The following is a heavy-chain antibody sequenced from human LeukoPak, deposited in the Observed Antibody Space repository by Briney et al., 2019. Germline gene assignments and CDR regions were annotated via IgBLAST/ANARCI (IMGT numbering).Heavy chain of an antibody. V-gene: IGHV1-46*01. CDR3: ARSSSSWYHFDY. CDR2: INPSGGST. CDR1: GYTFTSYY. J-gene: IGHJ4*02. D-gene: IGHD6-13*01. Sequence: GASVKVSCKASGYTFTSYYMHWVRQAPGQGLEWMGIINPSGGSTSCAQKFQGRVTMTRDTSTSTVYMELSSLRSEDTAVYYCARSSSSWYHFDYWGQGTLVTVSS.